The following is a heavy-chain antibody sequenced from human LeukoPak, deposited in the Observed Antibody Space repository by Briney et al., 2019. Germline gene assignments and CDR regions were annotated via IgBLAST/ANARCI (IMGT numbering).Heavy chain of an antibody. D-gene: IGHD2-2*01. Sequence: ASVKVSCKASGYTFTSYAMHWVRQAPGQRLEWMGWINAGNGNTKYSQKFQGRVTITRDTSAGTAYMELSSLRSEDTAVYYCARDSGYCSSTSCYSWFDPWGQGTLVTVSS. V-gene: IGHV1-3*01. CDR2: INAGNGNT. J-gene: IGHJ5*02. CDR3: ARDSGYCSSTSCYSWFDP. CDR1: GYTFTSYA.